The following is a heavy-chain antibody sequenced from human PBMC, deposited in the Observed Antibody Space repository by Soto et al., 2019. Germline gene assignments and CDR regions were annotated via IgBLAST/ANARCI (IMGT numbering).Heavy chain of an antibody. CDR2: IIPISDTT. D-gene: IGHD2-2*01. CDR1: GGTFSSYA. CDR3: ARSQGSSTSLEIYFYYYYGMDV. J-gene: IGHJ6*02. V-gene: IGHV1-69*01. Sequence: QVQLVQSGAEVEKPGSSVKVSCKASGGTFSSYAISWVRQAPGQGLEWMGGIIPISDTTNYAQKFQGRVTITADESTSTAYMEQSSLRSEDTAVYYCARSQGSSTSLEIYFYYYYGMDVWGQGTTVTVSS.